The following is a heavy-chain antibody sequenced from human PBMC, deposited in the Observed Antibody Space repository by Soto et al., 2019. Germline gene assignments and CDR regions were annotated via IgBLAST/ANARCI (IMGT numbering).Heavy chain of an antibody. Sequence: QVQLVESGGGVVQPGRSLRLSCAASGFTFSSYALHWVRQAPGKGLDWVAVISSDVNYKYYADSVKGRFTISRDNSKNTLYLQMNSLKTKDMAVYYCAGHKKRGVWVFDFWGQGTLVTVSS. D-gene: IGHD1-26*01. J-gene: IGHJ4*02. CDR1: GFTFSSYA. CDR3: AGHKKRGVWVFDF. V-gene: IGHV3-30-3*01. CDR2: ISSDVNYK.